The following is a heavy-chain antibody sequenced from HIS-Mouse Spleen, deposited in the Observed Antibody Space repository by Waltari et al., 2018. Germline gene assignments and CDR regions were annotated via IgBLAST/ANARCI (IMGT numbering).Heavy chain of an antibody. CDR1: GGSISSSSYY. CDR3: AREIPYSSSWYDWYFDL. D-gene: IGHD6-13*01. J-gene: IGHJ2*01. CDR2: IYYSGST. Sequence: QLQLQESGPGLVKPSETLSLTCTVSGGSISSSSYYWGWIRQPPGKGLGWCGSIYYSGSTYYNPYLKSRVTISVDTSTNQFSLKLSSVTSADTAVYYCAREIPYSSSWYDWYFDLWGRGTLVTVSS. V-gene: IGHV4-39*07.